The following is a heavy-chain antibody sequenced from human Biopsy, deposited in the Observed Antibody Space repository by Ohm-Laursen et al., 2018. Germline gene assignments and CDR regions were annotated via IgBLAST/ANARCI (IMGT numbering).Heavy chain of an antibody. V-gene: IGHV4-61*01. CDR1: GDSVSSGSFY. CDR3: ARGMRSSGWPYFDS. J-gene: IGHJ4*02. D-gene: IGHD6-19*01. Sequence: SDTLSLTCTVSGDSVSSGSFYWTWLRQPPGQGLEYIGYIYDRGSTANYNPSLESRFTMSVDMPKNQISLKLSSVTAADTAIYYCARGMRSSGWPYFDSWGQGTLVTVSS. CDR2: IYDRGSTA.